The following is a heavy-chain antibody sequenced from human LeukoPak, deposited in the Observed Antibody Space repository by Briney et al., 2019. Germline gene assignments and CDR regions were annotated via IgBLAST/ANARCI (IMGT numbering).Heavy chain of an antibody. Sequence: ASETLSLTCVVSGGSVSGYYWGWIRQPPGRGLEWIGYVYYSGSTNYNPSFKSRITISVDTSKNQFSLKLNSVTAADTAVYYCARHYGPWGQGTLVTVSS. J-gene: IGHJ5*02. V-gene: IGHV4-59*08. CDR1: GGSVSGYY. CDR2: VYYSGST. CDR3: ARHYGP. D-gene: IGHD3-10*01.